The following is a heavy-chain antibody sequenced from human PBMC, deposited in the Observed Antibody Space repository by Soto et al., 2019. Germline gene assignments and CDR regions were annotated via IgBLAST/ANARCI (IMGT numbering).Heavy chain of an antibody. CDR1: GYTFTGYY. J-gene: IGHJ6*02. CDR3: ARAKVEYSSSLLFYYYYGMDV. D-gene: IGHD6-6*01. V-gene: IGHV1-2*04. CDR2: INPNSGGT. Sequence: ASVKVSCKASGYTFTGYYMHWVRQAPGQGLEWMGWINPNSGGTNYAQKFQGWVTMTRDTSISTAYMELSRLRSADTAVYYCARAKVEYSSSLLFYYYYGMDVWGQGTTVTVSS.